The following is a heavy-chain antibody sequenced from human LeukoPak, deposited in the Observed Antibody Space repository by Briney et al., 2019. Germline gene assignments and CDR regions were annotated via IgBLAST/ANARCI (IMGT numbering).Heavy chain of an antibody. J-gene: IGHJ4*02. CDR1: GESFSGYY. CDR3: ASGGSSSGQADY. CDR2: INHSGST. D-gene: IGHD6-6*01. Sequence: SETLSLTCAVYGESFSGYYWSWIRQPPGRGLEWIGEINHSGSTNYNPSLKSRVTILVDTSENQFSLYLSSVTAADTAVYYCASGGSSSGQADYWGQGTLVTVSS. V-gene: IGHV4-34*01.